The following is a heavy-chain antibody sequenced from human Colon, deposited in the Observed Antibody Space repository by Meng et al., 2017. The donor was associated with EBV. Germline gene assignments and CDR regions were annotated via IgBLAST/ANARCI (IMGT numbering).Heavy chain of an antibody. CDR3: ARGKQDAWELLAY. V-gene: IGHV4-4*02. CDR1: GVSISSNIR. D-gene: IGHD1-26*01. J-gene: IGHJ4*02. Sequence: QVHWTEPGRCLGKPAGPRPSTCGVSGVSISSNIRWTWVRQPPGKGLEWIGDIDDSGSTNYNPSLNSRISISLDKSKNHFSLKVNSVTAADTAVYYCARGKQDAWELLAYWGLGALVTVSS. CDR2: IDDSGST.